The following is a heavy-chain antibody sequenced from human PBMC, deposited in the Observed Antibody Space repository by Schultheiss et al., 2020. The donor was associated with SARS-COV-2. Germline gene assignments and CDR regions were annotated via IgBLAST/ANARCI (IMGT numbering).Heavy chain of an antibody. CDR2: IKSKTDGGTT. D-gene: IGHD6-13*01. CDR3: TTEGYSKDAFDI. V-gene: IGHV3-15*01. J-gene: IGHJ3*02. CDR1: GFTFSSYA. Sequence: GESLKISCAASGFTFSSYAMSWVRQAPGKGLEWVGRIKSKTDGGTTDYAAPVKGRFTISRDDSKNTLYLQMNSMKTEDTAVYYCTTEGYSKDAFDIWGQGTMVTVSS.